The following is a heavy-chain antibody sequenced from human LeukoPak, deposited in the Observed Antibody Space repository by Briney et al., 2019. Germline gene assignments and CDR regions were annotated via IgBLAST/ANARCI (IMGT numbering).Heavy chain of an antibody. CDR2: ISYDGSNK. V-gene: IGHV3-30-3*01. J-gene: IGHJ5*02. Sequence: GRSLRLSCAASGFTFSSYAMHCVRQAPGKGLEWVAVISYDGSNKYYADSVKGRFTISRDNSKNTLYLQMNSLRAEDTAVYYCARSPNAGWLNWFDPWGQGTLVTVSS. D-gene: IGHD6-19*01. CDR1: GFTFSSYA. CDR3: ARSPNAGWLNWFDP.